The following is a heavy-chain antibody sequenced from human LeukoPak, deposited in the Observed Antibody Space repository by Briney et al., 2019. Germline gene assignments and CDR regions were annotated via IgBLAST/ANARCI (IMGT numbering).Heavy chain of an antibody. J-gene: IGHJ4*02. CDR2: IYSGGST. Sequence: GGSLRLSCAASGFTVSSNYMSWVRQAPGKGLEWVSVIYSGGSTYYADSVKGRFTISRDNSKNTLYLQMNSLRAEDTAVYYCARDPRFSSQFDYWGQGTLVTVSS. CDR3: ARDPRFSSQFDY. D-gene: IGHD6-6*01. CDR1: GFTVSSNY. V-gene: IGHV3-53*01.